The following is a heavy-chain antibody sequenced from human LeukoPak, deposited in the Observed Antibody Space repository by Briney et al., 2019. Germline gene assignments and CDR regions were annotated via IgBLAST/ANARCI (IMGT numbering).Heavy chain of an antibody. V-gene: IGHV3-74*01. CDR2: INSDGSST. D-gene: IGHD3-10*01. CDR1: GFTFSNYW. CDR3: ARVSYGSGSSQTRWATDNWFDP. J-gene: IGHJ5*02. Sequence: GGSLRLSCAASGFTFSNYWMHWVRQAPGKGLVWVSRINSDGSSTSYADSVKGRFTISRDNAKNTLYLQMNSLRAEDTAVYYCARVSYGSGSSQTRWATDNWFDPWGQGTLVTVSS.